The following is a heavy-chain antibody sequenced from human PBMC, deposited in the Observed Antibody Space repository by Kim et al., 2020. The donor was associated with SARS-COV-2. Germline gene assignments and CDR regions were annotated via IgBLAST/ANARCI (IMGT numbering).Heavy chain of an antibody. D-gene: IGHD3-10*01. CDR2: TYYRSKWYN. V-gene: IGHV6-1*01. J-gene: IGHJ6*02. CDR1: GDSVSSNSAA. CDR3: ARDVTMVRGVIDYYYGMDV. Sequence: SQTLSLTCAISGDSVSSNSAAWNWIRQSPSRGLEWLGRTYYRSKWYNDYAVSVKSRITINPDTSKNQFSLQLNSVTPEDTAVYYCARDVTMVRGVIDYYYGMDVWGQGTTVTVSS.